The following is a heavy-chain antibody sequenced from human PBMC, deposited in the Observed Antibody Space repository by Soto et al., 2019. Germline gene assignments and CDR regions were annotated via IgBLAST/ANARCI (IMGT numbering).Heavy chain of an antibody. Sequence: QVQLVQSGAEVKKPGASVKVSCKASGYTFTDYYIHWVRQAPGQGLEWMGMINPSGGSTDYAQKFRGRVTMTRDPSTGTVYMELSSLRSEDTAVYYCARPPLPGCINAVCYPFDYWGQGTLVTVSS. J-gene: IGHJ4*02. CDR1: GYTFTDYY. V-gene: IGHV1-46*01. CDR2: INPSGGST. D-gene: IGHD2-8*01. CDR3: ARPPLPGCINAVCYPFDY.